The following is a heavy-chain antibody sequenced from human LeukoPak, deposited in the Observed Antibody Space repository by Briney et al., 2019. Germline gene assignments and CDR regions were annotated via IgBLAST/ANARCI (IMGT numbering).Heavy chain of an antibody. CDR3: ARARLAADDYYYLDV. J-gene: IGHJ6*03. CDR1: GVSISSYY. D-gene: IGHD6-13*01. V-gene: IGHV4-59*01. Sequence: SETLSLTCTVSGVSISSYYWSWIRQPAGKGLEWIGYIYDSGSTNYNPSLKSRVTISIDTSKNQFSLKLTSVTAADTALYYCARARLAADDYYYLDVWGKGTTVIVSS. CDR2: IYDSGST.